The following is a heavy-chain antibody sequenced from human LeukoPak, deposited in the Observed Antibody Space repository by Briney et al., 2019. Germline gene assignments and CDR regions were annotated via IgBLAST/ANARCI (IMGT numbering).Heavy chain of an antibody. J-gene: IGHJ4*02. CDR3: ARGGENYYGSGSTPTFDY. D-gene: IGHD3-10*01. CDR2: IYSGGST. V-gene: IGHV3-66*01. CDR1: GFIVSYNY. Sequence: GGSLRLSCAASGFIVSYNYMTWVRQAPGKGLEWVSVIYSGGSTYYADSVKGRFTISRDNSKNTLYLQMNSLRAEDTAVYYCARGGENYYGSGSTPTFDYWGQGTLVTVSS.